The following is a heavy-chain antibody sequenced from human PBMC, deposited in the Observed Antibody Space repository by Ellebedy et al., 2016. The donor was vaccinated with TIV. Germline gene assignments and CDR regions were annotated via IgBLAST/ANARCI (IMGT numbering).Heavy chain of an antibody. Sequence: SETLSLXCAVYGGSFSGYYWSWIRQPPGKGLEWIGEINHSGSTNYNPSLKSRVTISVDTSKNQFSLKLSSVTAADTAVYYCARNVYYYYGMDVWGQGTTVTVSS. V-gene: IGHV4-34*01. J-gene: IGHJ6*02. CDR1: GGSFSGYY. CDR2: INHSGST. CDR3: ARNVYYYYGMDV.